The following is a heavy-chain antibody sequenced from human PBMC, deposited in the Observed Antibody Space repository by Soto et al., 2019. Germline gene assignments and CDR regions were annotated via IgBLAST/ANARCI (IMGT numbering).Heavy chain of an antibody. CDR3: ARPASGGSRDAFDI. CDR2: IDPNDSFI. D-gene: IGHD2-15*01. J-gene: IGHJ3*02. CDR1: GYRFTGFW. V-gene: IGHV5-10-1*01. Sequence: GESLKISCQGSGYRFTGFWLNWVRQRPGKGLEWVGRIDPNDSFINYSPPFEGHVTISAVKSISTAYLQWTRLQAADTAIYYCARPASGGSRDAFDIWGQGTMVTVSS.